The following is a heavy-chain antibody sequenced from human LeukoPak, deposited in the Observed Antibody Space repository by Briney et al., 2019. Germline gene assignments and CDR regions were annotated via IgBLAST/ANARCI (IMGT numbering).Heavy chain of an antibody. J-gene: IGHJ4*02. CDR3: ARTNDYGDYVDY. CDR2: INPTGTGT. D-gene: IGHD4-17*01. V-gene: IGHV1-46*01. Sequence: ASVNVSFKASGYTFTYYYMHWVRQAPGQGLEWMGLINPTGTGTNYAQKFRGRVTRTRDTSTTTVYMKLSSLTSEDTAVYYCARTNDYGDYVDYWGQGTLVTVSS. CDR1: GYTFTYYY.